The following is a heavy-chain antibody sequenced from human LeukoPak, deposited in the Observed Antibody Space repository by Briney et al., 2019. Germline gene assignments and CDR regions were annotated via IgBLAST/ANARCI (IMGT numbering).Heavy chain of an antibody. CDR1: GGSISSSSNY. Sequence: SETLSLTCTVSGGSISSSSNYWGWIRQPPGKGLEWIGGIHHSGSTYYNPSLKSRVTVSLDKSKNQFSLNLSSVSAADTAVYYCSREVVYTYGSDYWGQGTLVTVSS. J-gene: IGHJ4*02. CDR3: SREVVYTYGSDY. CDR2: IHHSGST. D-gene: IGHD3-10*01. V-gene: IGHV4-39*07.